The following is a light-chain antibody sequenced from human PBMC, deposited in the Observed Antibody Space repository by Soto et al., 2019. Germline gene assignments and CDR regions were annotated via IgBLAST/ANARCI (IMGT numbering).Light chain of an antibody. CDR1: QSVGRN. CDR3: QEYSKWPLFT. V-gene: IGKV3-15*01. CDR2: AAS. Sequence: EIVVTQSPGILSVSPGDRATLSCRASQSVGRNLAWYQQKPGQAPTLLIYAASTRATGLPARFSGSGSGKDFTLTLCRLLSEAFAVYYCQEYSKWPLFTFGPGTRVDIK. J-gene: IGKJ3*01.